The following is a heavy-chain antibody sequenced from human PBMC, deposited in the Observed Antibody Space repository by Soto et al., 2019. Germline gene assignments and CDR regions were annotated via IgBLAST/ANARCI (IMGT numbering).Heavy chain of an antibody. Sequence: EVPLLESGGGLVQPGGSLRLSCAASGFTFSSYAMRWVRQAPGKGLEWVSAISGSGDSTYYADSVKGRFTISRDNSKNTLYLQMNSLRAEDTDVYYCARRGSGSYYDYWGQGTLVTVSS. CDR1: GFTFSSYA. J-gene: IGHJ4*02. CDR2: ISGSGDST. V-gene: IGHV3-23*01. D-gene: IGHD1-26*01. CDR3: ARRGSGSYYDY.